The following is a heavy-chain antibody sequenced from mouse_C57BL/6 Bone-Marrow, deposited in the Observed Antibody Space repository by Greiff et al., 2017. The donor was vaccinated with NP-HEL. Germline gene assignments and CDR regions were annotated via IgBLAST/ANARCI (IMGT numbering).Heavy chain of an antibody. J-gene: IGHJ2*01. CDR2: IYPGDGDT. Sequence: QVQLQQSGPELVKPGASVKISCKASGYAFSSSWMNWVKQRPGKGLEWIGRIYPGDGDTNYNGKFKGKATLTADKSSSTAYMQLSSLTSEDSAVYFCARGNYGNYLDYWGQGTTLTVSS. V-gene: IGHV1-82*01. CDR1: GYAFSSSW. D-gene: IGHD2-1*01. CDR3: ARGNYGNYLDY.